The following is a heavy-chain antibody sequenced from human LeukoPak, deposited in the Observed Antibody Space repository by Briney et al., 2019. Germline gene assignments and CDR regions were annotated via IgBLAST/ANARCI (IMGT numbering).Heavy chain of an antibody. CDR1: GFMFSNFA. D-gene: IGHD2-15*01. CDR2: IRERGGDT. Sequence: GGSLRLSCAASGFMFSNFAMNWVRQAPGKGLEWVSTIRERGGDTHYADSVKGRFTISRDDSKSTLYLQLDSLRAEDTAVYYCAKILHAGGHAIFDYWGQGTLVTVSS. CDR3: AKILHAGGHAIFDY. V-gene: IGHV3-23*01. J-gene: IGHJ4*02.